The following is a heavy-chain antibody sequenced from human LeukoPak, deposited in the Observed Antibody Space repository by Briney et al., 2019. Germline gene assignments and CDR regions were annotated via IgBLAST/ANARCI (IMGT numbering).Heavy chain of an antibody. V-gene: IGHV4-30-2*01. J-gene: IGHJ4*02. Sequence: PSETLSLTCAVSGGSISSGGYSWSWIRQPPGKGLEWIGYIYHSGSTYYNPSLKSRVTISVDTSKNQFSLKLSSVTAADTAVYYCAREGPMITFGGVIVIPPVYFDYWGQGTLVTVSS. CDR3: AREGPMITFGGVIVIPPVYFDY. CDR1: GGSISSGGYS. D-gene: IGHD3-16*02. CDR2: IYHSGST.